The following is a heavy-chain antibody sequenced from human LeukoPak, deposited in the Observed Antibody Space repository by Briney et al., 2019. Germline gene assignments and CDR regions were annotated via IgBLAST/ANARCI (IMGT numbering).Heavy chain of an antibody. CDR2: MYYGGST. D-gene: IGHD5-12*01. V-gene: IGHV4-59*01. J-gene: IGHJ4*02. Sequence: SETLSLTCTVSGGSIRSSYWSWIRQPPGKGLEWIGYMYYGGSTKYNPSLKSRVTMSVDTSQNQFSLKLSSVTAADTAVYHCARVSVSGYGYYYFDYWGQGTLVTVSS. CDR3: ARVSVSGYGYYYFDY. CDR1: GGSIRSSY.